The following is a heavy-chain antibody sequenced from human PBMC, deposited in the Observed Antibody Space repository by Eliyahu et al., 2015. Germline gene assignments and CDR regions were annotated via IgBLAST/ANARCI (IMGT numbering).Heavy chain of an antibody. V-gene: IGHV1-2*06. CDR1: XYTFTGYY. D-gene: IGHD4-17*01. J-gene: IGHJ4*02. Sequence: QVQLVQSGAEVKKPGASVXVSCKASXYTFTGYYXXWVXQAPGQGLEWMGRINPNSGGTNYAQKFQGRVTMTRDTSISTAYMELSRLRSDDTAVYYCASADFRNYGDLNWGQGTLVTVSS. CDR2: INPNSGGT. CDR3: ASADFRNYGDLN.